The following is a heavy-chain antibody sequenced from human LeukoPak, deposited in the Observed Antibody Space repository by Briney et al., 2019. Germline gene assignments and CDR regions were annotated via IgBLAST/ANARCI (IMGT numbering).Heavy chain of an antibody. Sequence: APVKVSCKASGYTFTNYGITWVRQAPGQGLEWMGWVSAKTGDTNYAQKFQGRVTMTTDTSTSTVYMELRSLRSDDTAVFYCARILASIIDYWGQGTLVTVSS. V-gene: IGHV1-18*01. J-gene: IGHJ4*02. CDR1: GYTFTNYG. CDR2: VSAKTGDT. CDR3: ARILASIIDY. D-gene: IGHD5/OR15-5a*01.